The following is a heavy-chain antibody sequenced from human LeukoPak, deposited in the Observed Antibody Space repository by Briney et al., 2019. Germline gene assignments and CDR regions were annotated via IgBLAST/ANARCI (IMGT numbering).Heavy chain of an antibody. V-gene: IGHV4-39*01. D-gene: IGHD2-2*01. J-gene: IGHJ3*02. CDR3: ASPNIVVVPAAYTYDI. Sequence: KPSETLSLTCTVSGGSISSSSYYWGWLRQPPGKGLEWIGSIYYSGSTYYNPSLKSRVTISVDTSKNQFSLKLSSVTAADTAVYYCASPNIVVVPAAYTYDIWGQETMVTVSS. CDR1: GGSISSSSYY. CDR2: IYYSGST.